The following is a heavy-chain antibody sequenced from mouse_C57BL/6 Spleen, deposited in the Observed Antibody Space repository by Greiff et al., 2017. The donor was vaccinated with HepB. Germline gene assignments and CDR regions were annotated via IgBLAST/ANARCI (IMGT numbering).Heavy chain of an antibody. CDR2: ISSGGDYI. V-gene: IGHV5-9-1*02. J-gene: IGHJ3*01. D-gene: IGHD2-4*01. CDR3: TRADYDYTWFAY. Sequence: EVQLVESGEGLVKPGGSLKLSCAASGFTFSSYAMSWVRQTPEKRLEWVAYISSGGDYIYYADTVKGRFTISRDNARNTLYLQMSSLKSEDTAMYYCTRADYDYTWFAYWGQGTLVTVSA. CDR1: GFTFSSYA.